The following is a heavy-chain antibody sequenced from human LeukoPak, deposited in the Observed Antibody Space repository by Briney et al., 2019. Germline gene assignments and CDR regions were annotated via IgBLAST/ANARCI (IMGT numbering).Heavy chain of an antibody. CDR1: GGSFSGYY. J-gene: IGHJ4*02. CDR2: INHSGST. D-gene: IGHD6-13*01. Sequence: PSETLSLTCAVYGGSFSGYYWSWIRQPPGKGLEWIGEINHSGSTNYNPSLKSRVTISVDTSKNQFSLKLSSVTAADTAVYYCARSPRSIAAAVYYFDYWGQGTLVTVSS. CDR3: ARSPRSIAAAVYYFDY. V-gene: IGHV4-34*01.